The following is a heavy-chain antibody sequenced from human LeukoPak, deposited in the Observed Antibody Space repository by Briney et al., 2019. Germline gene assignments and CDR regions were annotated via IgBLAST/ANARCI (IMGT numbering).Heavy chain of an antibody. J-gene: IGHJ4*02. CDR3: TRVGYIDEGIDY. CDR1: GFPFSSYW. Sequence: QTGGSLRLSCVASGFPFSSYWMTWVRQAPGKGLEWVANIKQDGSKKSYVDSVKGRFTISRDNANNSLYLQMNSLRAEDTAIYYCTRVGYIDEGIDYWGQGTLVTVS. V-gene: IGHV3-7*04. D-gene: IGHD5-24*01. CDR2: IKQDGSKK.